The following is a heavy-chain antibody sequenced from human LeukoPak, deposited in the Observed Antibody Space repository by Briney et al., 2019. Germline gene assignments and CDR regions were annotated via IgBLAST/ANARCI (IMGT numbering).Heavy chain of an antibody. CDR3: ARDVDIVATMTRGVAFDY. D-gene: IGHD5-12*01. CDR2: INPNSGGT. Sequence: ASVKVSCKASGYTFTGYYMHWVRQAPGQGLEWMGWINPNSGGTNYAQKFQGRVTMTRDTSISTAYMELSRLRSDDTAVYYCARDVDIVATMTRGVAFDYWGQGTLVTVSS. CDR1: GYTFTGYY. J-gene: IGHJ4*02. V-gene: IGHV1-2*02.